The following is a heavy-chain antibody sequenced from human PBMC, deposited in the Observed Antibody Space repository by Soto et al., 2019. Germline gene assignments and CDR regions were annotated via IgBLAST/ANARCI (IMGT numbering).Heavy chain of an antibody. CDR3: ARGDETYCGGDCYRTAYFDY. CDR1: GYTFTSYG. CDR2: ISAYNGNT. V-gene: IGHV1-18*01. Sequence: QVQLVQSGAEVKKPGASVKVSCKASGYTFTSYGISWVRQAPGQGLEWMGWISAYNGNTNYAQKLQGRVTMTTDTSARTAYMELRSLRSDDTAVHYCARGDETYCGGDCYRTAYFDYWGKGTLVTVSS. J-gene: IGHJ4*02. D-gene: IGHD2-21*01.